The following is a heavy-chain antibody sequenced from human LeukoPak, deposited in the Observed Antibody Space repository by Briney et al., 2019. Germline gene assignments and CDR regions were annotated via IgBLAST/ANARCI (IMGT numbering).Heavy chain of an antibody. J-gene: IGHJ4*02. V-gene: IGHV3-15*01. CDR3: TTDRLRYFDWLLYYFDY. CDR1: GFTFSNAW. CDR2: IKSKTDGGTT. Sequence: SGGSLRLSCAASGFTFSNAWMSWVRQAPGKGLEWVGRIKSKTDGGTTDYAAPVKGRFTISRDDSKNTLYLQMNSLKTEDTAVYYCTTDRLRYFDWLLYYFDYWGQGTLVTVSS. D-gene: IGHD3-9*01.